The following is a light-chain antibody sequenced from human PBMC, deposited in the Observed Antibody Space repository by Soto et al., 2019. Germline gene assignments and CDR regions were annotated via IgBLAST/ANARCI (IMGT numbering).Light chain of an antibody. CDR2: DVS. V-gene: IGKV3-15*01. J-gene: IGKJ5*01. Sequence: EIVMTQSPATLSVSPGGRATLSCRAAQGVTTNFAWYQQKSGQSPRLLIYDVSIRATGVPARFSGTGSETDFTLTISGLQSEDSAIYFCQQYNNWPFSFGQGTRLEIK. CDR3: QQYNNWPFS. CDR1: QGVTTN.